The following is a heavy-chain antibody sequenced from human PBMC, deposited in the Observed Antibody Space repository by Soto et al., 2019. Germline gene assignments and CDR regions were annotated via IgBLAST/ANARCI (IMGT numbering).Heavy chain of an antibody. Sequence: SVKVSCKASGGTFSRDSISWVLQAPGEGLEWMGGIIPMFGTAKYVQKFQGRLTITADESTTTAYMELRSLRSDDTAVYYCARGVVVVAASQLGWFDPWGQGTLVTVSS. CDR2: IIPMFGTA. V-gene: IGHV1-69*13. CDR3: ARGVVVVAASQLGWFDP. D-gene: IGHD2-15*01. J-gene: IGHJ5*02. CDR1: GGTFSRDS.